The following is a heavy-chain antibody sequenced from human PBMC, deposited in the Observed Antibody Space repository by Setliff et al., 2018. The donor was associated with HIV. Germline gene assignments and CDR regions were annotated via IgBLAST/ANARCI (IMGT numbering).Heavy chain of an antibody. J-gene: IGHJ4*02. CDR3: VRDQNTPSRCRSKTCINPGDY. V-gene: IGHV3-33*01. D-gene: IGHD2-2*01. CDR2: IWYDGSNE. CDR1: GFSLSYHG. Sequence: PGGSLRLSCAASGFSLSYHGMHWVRRAPGKGLEWVAIIWYDGSNEYYADSVKGRFTISRDNSKNTLYLQMDSQRAEDTAVYYCVRDQNTPSRCRSKTCINPGDYWGLGTLVTVSS.